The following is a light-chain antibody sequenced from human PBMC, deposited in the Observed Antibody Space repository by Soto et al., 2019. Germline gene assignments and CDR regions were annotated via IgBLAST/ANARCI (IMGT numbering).Light chain of an antibody. V-gene: IGLV2-14*01. CDR3: SSYTGSNTPVV. J-gene: IGLJ2*01. CDR2: DVS. Sequence: QSALTQPASVSGSPGQSITISCTGTSSDVGGYNYVSWYQQHPGKAPNLIIFDVSNRSSGVSNRFSGSNSGNSASLTISGLQAEDEADYYCSSYTGSNTPVVFGGGTKLTVL. CDR1: SSDVGGYNY.